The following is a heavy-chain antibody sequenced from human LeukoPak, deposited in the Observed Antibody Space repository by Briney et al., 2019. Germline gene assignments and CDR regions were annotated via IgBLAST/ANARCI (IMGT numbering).Heavy chain of an antibody. CDR1: GYTFTSYW. D-gene: IGHD3-10*01. V-gene: IGHV5-10-1*01. CDR2: IDPSDSYT. CDR3: ARPGESGDYEEEI. J-gene: IGHJ3*02. Sequence: HGESLKTSCRGSGYTFTSYWITWVRQMPGKGLEWMGRIDPSDSYTNYSPSFQGHVTISADKSITTAYLQWTSLKASDSAMYYCARPGESGDYEEEIWGQGTMVAVSS.